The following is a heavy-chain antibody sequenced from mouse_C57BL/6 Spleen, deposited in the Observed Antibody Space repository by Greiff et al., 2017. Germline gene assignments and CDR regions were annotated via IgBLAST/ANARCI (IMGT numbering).Heavy chain of an antibody. CDR2: ISSGSSTI. CDR1: GFTFSDYG. V-gene: IGHV5-17*01. CDR3: ARLDYDYYFDY. D-gene: IGHD2-4*01. J-gene: IGHJ2*01. Sequence: EVHLVESGGGLVKPGGSLKLSCAASGFTFSDYGMHWVRQAPAKGLEWVAYISSGSSTIYYADTVKGRFTISRDNAKNTLFLQMTSLRSEDTAMYYCARLDYDYYFDYWGQGTTLTVSS.